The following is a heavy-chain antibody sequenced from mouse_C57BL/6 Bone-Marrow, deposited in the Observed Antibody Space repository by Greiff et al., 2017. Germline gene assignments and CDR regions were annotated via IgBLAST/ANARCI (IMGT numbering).Heavy chain of an antibody. Sequence: QVQLQQPGAELVKPGASVKLSCKASGYTFTSYWMHWVKQRPGRGLGWIGRIDPNSGGTKYNEKFKSKATLTVDKPSSTAYMQLSSLTSEDSAVYYCAMRGYDYYYAMDYWGQGTSVTVSS. CDR1: GYTFTSYW. D-gene: IGHD2-4*01. J-gene: IGHJ4*01. CDR3: AMRGYDYYYAMDY. V-gene: IGHV1-72*01. CDR2: IDPNSGGT.